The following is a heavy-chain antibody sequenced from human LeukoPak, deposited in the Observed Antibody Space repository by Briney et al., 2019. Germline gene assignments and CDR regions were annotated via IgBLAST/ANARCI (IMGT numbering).Heavy chain of an antibody. V-gene: IGHV1-69*13. CDR1: GGTFSSYA. D-gene: IGHD1-26*01. J-gene: IGHJ5*02. Sequence: SVKVSCKASGGTFSSYAISWVRQAPGQGLEWMGGIIPIFGTANYAQKFQGRVTITADESTSTAYMELSSLRSEDTAVYYCARLIVGASDGFDPWGQGTLVTVSS. CDR2: IIPIFGTA. CDR3: ARLIVGASDGFDP.